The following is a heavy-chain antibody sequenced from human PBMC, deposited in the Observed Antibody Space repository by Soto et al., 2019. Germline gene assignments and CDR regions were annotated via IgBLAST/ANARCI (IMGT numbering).Heavy chain of an antibody. CDR1: GLDVKGIY. CDR3: ARDKDFCDYTFDL. CDR2: LYTFGEG. J-gene: IGHJ4*02. V-gene: IGHV3-53*01. Sequence: EVRLAESGGGVIHPGGSLKLSCAVSGLDVKGIYMSWLRRAPGKGLEWVAGLYTFGEGYYADFSAGRFTIAKHESKNTLLLEMIDLKIEDTAIYYCARDKDFCDYTFDLWGQGTLVTVSS. D-gene: IGHD4-17*01.